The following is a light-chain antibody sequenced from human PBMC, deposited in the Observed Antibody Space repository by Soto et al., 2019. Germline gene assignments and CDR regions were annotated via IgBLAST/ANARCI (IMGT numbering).Light chain of an antibody. CDR1: QSVSSY. CDR3: QQYSSPPRT. CDR2: GAS. J-gene: IGKJ1*01. Sequence: EIVVTQSPGSLSLSPEERATLSCRASQSVSSYLAWYQQKPGQAPRLLIYGASSRATGFPDRFSGSGSGTDFSLTISRLEPEDSAVYYCQQYSSPPRTFGQGTKVEIK. V-gene: IGKV3-20*01.